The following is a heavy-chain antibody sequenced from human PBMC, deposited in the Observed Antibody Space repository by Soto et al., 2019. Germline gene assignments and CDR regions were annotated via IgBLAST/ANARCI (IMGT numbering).Heavy chain of an antibody. CDR1: GGSFSGYY. Sequence: SETLSLTCAVYGGSFSGYYWSWIRQPPGKGLEWIGEINHSGSTNYNPSLKSRVTISVDTSKNQFSLKLSSVTAADTAVYYCARSPLTTVVDFDYWGQGTLVTVSS. D-gene: IGHD4-17*01. CDR3: ARSPLTTVVDFDY. J-gene: IGHJ4*02. CDR2: INHSGST. V-gene: IGHV4-34*09.